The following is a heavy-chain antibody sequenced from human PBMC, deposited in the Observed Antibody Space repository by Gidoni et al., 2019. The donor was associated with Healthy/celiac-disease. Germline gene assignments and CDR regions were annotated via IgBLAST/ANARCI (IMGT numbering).Heavy chain of an antibody. CDR3: ARGGPGIAAAGLYDAFDI. J-gene: IGHJ3*02. D-gene: IGHD6-13*01. V-gene: IGHV3-53*01. CDR2: SYSGGST. CDR1: GFNSSRHY. Sequence: EVQLVESGGGLIQHGGSMRLSCTASGFNSSRHYLRWVRQGPGKGLAWVSVSYSGGSTYYADSVKGRFTISRDNSKNTLYLQRNSLRAEDTAVYYCARGGPGIAAAGLYDAFDIWGQGTMVTVSS.